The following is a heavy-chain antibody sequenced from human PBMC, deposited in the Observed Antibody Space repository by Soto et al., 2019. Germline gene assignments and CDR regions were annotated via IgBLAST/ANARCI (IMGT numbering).Heavy chain of an antibody. CDR1: GFTFSSYA. CDR3: AKGDSSGWSTPYY. Sequence: EVQLLESGGGLVQPGGSLRLSCAASGFTFSSYAMSWVRQAPGQGLEWVSAISGSGGSTYYADSVKGRFTISRDNSKNTLYLQMNSLRAEDTAVYYCAKGDSSGWSTPYYWGQGTLVTVSS. CDR2: ISGSGGST. J-gene: IGHJ4*02. V-gene: IGHV3-23*01. D-gene: IGHD6-19*01.